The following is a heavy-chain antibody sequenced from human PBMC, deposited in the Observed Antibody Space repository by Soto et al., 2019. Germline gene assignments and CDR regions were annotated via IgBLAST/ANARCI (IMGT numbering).Heavy chain of an antibody. CDR2: IYYSGST. V-gene: IGHV4-31*03. CDR3: ARDRGVTSSYYYYYGMDV. D-gene: IGHD4-4*01. CDR1: CGSIISGGYY. Sequence: PSETLSLTCTFSCGSIISGGYYWSWIRQHPGKGLEWIGYIYYSGSTYYNPSLKSRVTISVDTSKNQFSLKLSSVTAADTAVYYCARDRGVTSSYYYYYGMDVWGQGTTVTVSS. J-gene: IGHJ6*02.